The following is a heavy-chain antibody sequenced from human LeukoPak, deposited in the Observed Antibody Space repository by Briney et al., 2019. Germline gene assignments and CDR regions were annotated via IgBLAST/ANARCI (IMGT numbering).Heavy chain of an antibody. J-gene: IGHJ5*02. Sequence: SVKVSCKASGGTFSSYAISWVRQAPGQGLEWMGGIIPIFGTANYAQKFQGRVTITADESTSTAYMELRSLRSEDTAVYYCARGSAVVAGQASWFDPWGQGTLVTVSS. CDR3: ARGSAVVAGQASWFDP. CDR1: GGTFSSYA. CDR2: IIPIFGTA. V-gene: IGHV1-69*13. D-gene: IGHD6-25*01.